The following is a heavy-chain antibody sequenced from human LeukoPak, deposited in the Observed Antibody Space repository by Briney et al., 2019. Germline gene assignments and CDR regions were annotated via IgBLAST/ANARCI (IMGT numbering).Heavy chain of an antibody. CDR3: ARHPVRITMTREDY. CDR1: GGSFSGSY. Sequence: PSETLSLTCAVYGGSFSGSYWSWIRQPPGKGLEWIGEINHSGSTNYNPSLKSRVTISVDTSKNQFSLKLSSVTAADTAVYYCARHPVRITMTREDYWGQGTLVTVSS. CDR2: INHSGST. J-gene: IGHJ4*02. V-gene: IGHV4-34*01. D-gene: IGHD3-22*01.